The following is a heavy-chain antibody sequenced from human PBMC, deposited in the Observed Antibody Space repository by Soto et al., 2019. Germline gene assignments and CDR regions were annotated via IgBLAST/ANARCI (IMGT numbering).Heavy chain of an antibody. CDR1: GYTFTSYA. V-gene: IGHV1-3*01. CDR2: INAGNGNT. CDR3: AWGEPDYGDFFDY. J-gene: IGHJ4*02. Sequence: ASVKVSCKASGYTFTSYAMHWVRQAPGQRLEWMGWINAGNGNTKYSQKFQGRVTITRDTSASTAYMELSSLRSEDTAVYCCAWGEPDYGDFFDYWGQGTLVTVSS. D-gene: IGHD4-17*01.